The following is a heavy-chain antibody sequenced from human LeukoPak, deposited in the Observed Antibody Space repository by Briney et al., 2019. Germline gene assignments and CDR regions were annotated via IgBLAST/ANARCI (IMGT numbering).Heavy chain of an antibody. D-gene: IGHD3-22*01. J-gene: IGHJ4*02. CDR3: AGDSSGYNYFDY. CDR1: GYTFTGYY. Sequence: ASVKVSCKASGYTFTGYYMHWVRQAPGQGLEWMGWIIPNSGGTNYAQKFQGRVTMTRDTSISTAYMELSRLRSDDTAVYYCAGDSSGYNYFDYWGQGTLVTVSS. CDR2: IIPNSGGT. V-gene: IGHV1-2*02.